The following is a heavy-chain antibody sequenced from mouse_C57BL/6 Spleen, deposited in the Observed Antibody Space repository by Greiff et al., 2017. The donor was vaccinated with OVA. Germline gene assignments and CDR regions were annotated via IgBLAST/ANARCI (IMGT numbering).Heavy chain of an antibody. CDR1: GYAFSSSW. Sequence: QVQLQQSGPELVKPGASVKISCKASGYAFSSSWMNWVKQRPGKGLEWIGRIYPGDGDTNYNGKFKGKATLTADKSSSTAYMQLSSLTSEDSAVYFCARDYGYDWFAYWGQGTLVTVSA. V-gene: IGHV1-82*01. D-gene: IGHD2-2*01. CDR3: ARDYGYDWFAY. CDR2: IYPGDGDT. J-gene: IGHJ3*01.